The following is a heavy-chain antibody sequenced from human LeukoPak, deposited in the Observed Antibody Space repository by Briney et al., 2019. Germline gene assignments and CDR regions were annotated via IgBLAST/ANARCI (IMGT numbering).Heavy chain of an antibody. Sequence: GASVKVSCEASGGTFSSYAISWVRQAPGQGREWMGGIIPIFGTSNYAQKFQGRVTITTDESTSTAYMELRSLRSEATAVYSCARDLDGTNREVGFDYWGQGTLVTVSS. D-gene: IGHD1-14*01. CDR3: ARDLDGTNREVGFDY. CDR2: IIPIFGTS. V-gene: IGHV1-69*05. CDR1: GGTFSSYA. J-gene: IGHJ4*02.